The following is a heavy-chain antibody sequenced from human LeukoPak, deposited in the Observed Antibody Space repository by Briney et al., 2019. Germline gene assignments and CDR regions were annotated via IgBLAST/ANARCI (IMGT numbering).Heavy chain of an antibody. J-gene: IGHJ4*02. V-gene: IGHV3-30*02. CDR3: AKDPGVRGVNPLDY. Sequence: GGSLRLSCAASGFTFSSFGMHWVRQAPAKGLEWVAFIRYDGSYQYYADSVKGRFTISRDYPKNTLYLQMNTLRAEDTALYYCAKDPGVRGVNPLDYWGQGTLVTVSS. CDR2: IRYDGSYQ. CDR1: GFTFSSFG. D-gene: IGHD3-10*01.